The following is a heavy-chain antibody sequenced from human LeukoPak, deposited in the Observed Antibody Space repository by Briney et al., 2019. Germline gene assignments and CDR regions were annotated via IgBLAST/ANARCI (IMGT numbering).Heavy chain of an antibody. CDR1: GFTFSSYW. Sequence: GGSLRLSCAASGFTFSSYWMSWVRQAPGKGLEWVANIKQDGREKYYVDSVKGRFTISRDNAKNSLYLQMNSLRAEDTAVYYCARDGPTLYYDFWSGYFPSFDYWGQGTLVTVSS. V-gene: IGHV3-7*05. D-gene: IGHD3-3*01. CDR2: IKQDGREK. CDR3: ARDGPTLYYDFWSGYFPSFDY. J-gene: IGHJ4*02.